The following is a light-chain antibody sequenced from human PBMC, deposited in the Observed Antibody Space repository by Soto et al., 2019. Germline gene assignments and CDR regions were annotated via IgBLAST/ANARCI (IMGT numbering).Light chain of an antibody. CDR2: TAS. V-gene: IGKV1-39*01. J-gene: IGKJ4*01. Sequence: DIQMTQSPSSLSASVGDRVTITCRASQSISSYLNWYQQKPGKAPKLLIYTASSFQSGVPSRFSGSGSGTDFTLTISSLQPEDFATYYCQQSYRTPPTFGGGTKVEIK. CDR3: QQSYRTPPT. CDR1: QSISSY.